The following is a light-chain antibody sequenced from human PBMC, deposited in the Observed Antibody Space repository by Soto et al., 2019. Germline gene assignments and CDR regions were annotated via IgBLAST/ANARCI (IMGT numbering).Light chain of an antibody. V-gene: IGKV1-27*01. CDR3: QKYNSAPQT. CDR1: QGISNY. CDR2: AAS. Sequence: IQMTQSPSSLSASVGDRVTITCLASQGISNYLAWYQQKPGKVPKLLIYAASTLQSGVPSRFSGSGSGTDFTLTISSLQPEDVATYYCQKYNSAPQTFGQGTTVDIK. J-gene: IGKJ1*01.